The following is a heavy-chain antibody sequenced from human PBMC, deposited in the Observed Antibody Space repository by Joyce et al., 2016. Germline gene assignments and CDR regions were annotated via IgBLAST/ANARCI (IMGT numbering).Heavy chain of an antibody. CDR1: AFTLSKYE. Sequence: EVQMVESGGGFVQPGGSLRLSCAASAFTLSKYEMNWVLQAPGKGLEWISFISSSGDSTYYADSVKGRFTISRDNAKNSLFLQLNSLRAEDTAVYYCARDEIGVGAIDSWGQGTLVTVSS. CDR2: ISSSGDST. D-gene: IGHD2-2*01. J-gene: IGHJ4*02. V-gene: IGHV3-48*03. CDR3: ARDEIGVGAIDS.